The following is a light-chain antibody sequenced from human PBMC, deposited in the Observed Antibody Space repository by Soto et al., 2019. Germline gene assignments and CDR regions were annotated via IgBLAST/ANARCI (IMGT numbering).Light chain of an antibody. CDR3: GSYTGSIYV. Sequence: QSALTQPASVSGSPGQSITISCTGTSSDVRGYKFVSWYQQHPGKAPKLMIYEVSNRPSGVSSRFSGSKSGNTASLTISGLQAEDEADYYCGSYTGSIYVFGTGTKVTVL. CDR2: EVS. CDR1: SSDVRGYKF. J-gene: IGLJ1*01. V-gene: IGLV2-14*01.